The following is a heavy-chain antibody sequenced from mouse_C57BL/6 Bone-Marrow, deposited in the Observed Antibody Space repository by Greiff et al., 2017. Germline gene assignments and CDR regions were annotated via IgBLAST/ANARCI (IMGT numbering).Heavy chain of an antibody. CDR2: IHPNSGST. CDR3: ARSYYSNYHYYARDY. V-gene: IGHV1-64*01. D-gene: IGHD2-5*01. J-gene: IGHJ4*01. CDR1: GYTFTSYW. Sequence: QVQLQQPGAELVKPGASVKLSCKASGYTFTSYWMHWVKQRPGQGLEWIGMIHPNSGSTNYNEKFKSKATLTVDKSSSTAYMQLSSLTSEDSAVYYCARSYYSNYHYYARDYWGQGTSVTVSS.